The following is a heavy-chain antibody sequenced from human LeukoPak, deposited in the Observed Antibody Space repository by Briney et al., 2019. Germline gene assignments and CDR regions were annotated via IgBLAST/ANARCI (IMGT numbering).Heavy chain of an antibody. V-gene: IGHV4-59*01. CDR2: IYYSGST. J-gene: IGHJ6*02. CDR1: GGSISSYY. CDR3: ARGDYGDYYYYYGMDV. D-gene: IGHD4-17*01. Sequence: PSETLSLTCTVSGGSISSYYWSWLRQPPGKGLEWIGYIYYSGSTNYNPSLKSRVTISEDTSKNQFSLKLSSVTAADTAVYYCARGDYGDYYYYYGMDVWGQGTTVTVSS.